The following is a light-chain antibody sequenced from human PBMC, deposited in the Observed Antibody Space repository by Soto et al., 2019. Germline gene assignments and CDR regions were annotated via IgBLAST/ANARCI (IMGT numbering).Light chain of an antibody. CDR1: QSVDNN. Sequence: EIIMTQSPATLSVSPGERATLSCRASQSVDNNLAWYQQKPGQAPRLLIYGASTRATGIPARFSGSRSGTEFTLTISRLEPEDFAVYYCQQYGASPFTFGPGTRVEI. V-gene: IGKV3-15*01. CDR2: GAS. J-gene: IGKJ3*01. CDR3: QQYGASPFT.